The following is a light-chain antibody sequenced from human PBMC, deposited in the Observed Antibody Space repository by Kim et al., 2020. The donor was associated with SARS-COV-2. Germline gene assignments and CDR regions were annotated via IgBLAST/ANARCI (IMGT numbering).Light chain of an antibody. J-gene: IGLJ2*01. Sequence: GQEDTICCPGASSVVGDNESGSWYQQNSGKVPEIIIYNVNRRPAGVTVCFSGSKSGNTASLTISGLQADDEADYYCCSYASSYSAVFGGGTQLTVL. CDR1: SSVVGDNES. CDR3: CSYASSYSAV. V-gene: IGLV2-11*01. CDR2: NVN.